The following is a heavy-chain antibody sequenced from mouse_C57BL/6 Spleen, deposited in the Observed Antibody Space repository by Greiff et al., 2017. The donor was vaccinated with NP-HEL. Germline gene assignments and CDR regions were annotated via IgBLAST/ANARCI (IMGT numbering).Heavy chain of an antibody. D-gene: IGHD1-1*01. Sequence: EVMLVESGGGLVQPGGSLSLSCAASGFTFTDYYMSWVRQPPGKALEWLGFIRNKDNGYTTEYRASVKGRFTISRDNSQSILYLQMNALRAEDSATYYCARSPHYYGSSYAMDYWGQGTSVTVSS. CDR2: IRNKDNGYTT. CDR1: GFTFTDYY. CDR3: ARSPHYYGSSYAMDY. J-gene: IGHJ4*01. V-gene: IGHV7-3*01.